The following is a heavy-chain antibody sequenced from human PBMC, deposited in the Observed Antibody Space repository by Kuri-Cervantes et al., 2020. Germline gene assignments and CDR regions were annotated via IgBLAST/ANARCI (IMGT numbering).Heavy chain of an antibody. CDR1: GFTFSSYA. V-gene: IGHV3-30*07. D-gene: IGHD1-26*01. J-gene: IGHJ5*02. CDR3: AKALYSQWEWFDP. CDR2: ISYDGSNK. Sequence: RLSCAASGFTFSSYAMHWVRQAPGKGLEWVAVISYDGSNKYYADSVKGRFTVSRDNSKNMVYLQMNSLRAEDTAVYYCAKALYSQWEWFDPWGQGTLVTVSS.